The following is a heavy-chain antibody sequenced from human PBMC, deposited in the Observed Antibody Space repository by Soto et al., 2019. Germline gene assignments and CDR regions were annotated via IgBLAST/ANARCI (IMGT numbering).Heavy chain of an antibody. CDR2: IYPGDSET. J-gene: IGHJ4*02. Sequence: GESLKISCKASGYDFARTWIGWVRQLPGKGLDWLGIIYPGDSETRYSPSFRGQVTFSVDMSISTAYLQWSSLKTSDIAIYYCARLVGAYDSYFAHWGQGTRVTVSS. CDR1: GYDFARTW. CDR3: ARLVGAYDSYFAH. V-gene: IGHV5-51*01. D-gene: IGHD5-12*01.